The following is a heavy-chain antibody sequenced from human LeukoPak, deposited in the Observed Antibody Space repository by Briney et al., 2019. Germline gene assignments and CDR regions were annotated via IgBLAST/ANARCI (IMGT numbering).Heavy chain of an antibody. CDR2: INHSGNT. J-gene: IGHJ5*02. CDR1: GGSFSGYY. V-gene: IGHV4-34*01. CDR3: ARGLGYCSSTSCYAGTFVWFDP. Sequence: PSETLSLTCAVYGGSFSGYYWSWIRQPPGKGLEWIGEINHSGNTNYNPSLKSRVTISVDTSKNQFSLKLSSVTAADTAVYYCARGLGYCSSTSCYAGTFVWFDPWGQGTLVTVSS. D-gene: IGHD2-2*01.